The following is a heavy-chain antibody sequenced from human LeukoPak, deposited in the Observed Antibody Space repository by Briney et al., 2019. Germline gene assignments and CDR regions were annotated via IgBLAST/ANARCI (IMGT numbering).Heavy chain of an antibody. V-gene: IGHV1-69*06. D-gene: IGHD5-18*01. CDR3: ARSSYDDYYYYYMDV. Sequence: SVKVSCTASGGTFSSYAISWVRQAPGQGLEWMGGIIPIFGTANYAQKFQGRVTITADKSTSTAYMELSSLRSEDTAVYYCARSSYDDYYYYYMDVWGKGTTVTVSS. CDR1: GGTFSSYA. CDR2: IIPIFGTA. J-gene: IGHJ6*03.